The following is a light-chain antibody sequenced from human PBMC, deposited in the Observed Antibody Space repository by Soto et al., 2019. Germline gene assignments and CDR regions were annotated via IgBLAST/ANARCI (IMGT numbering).Light chain of an antibody. V-gene: IGLV4-69*01. Sequence: QLVLTQSPPTSASLGASVKLTCTLSSGHSSYVIAWHQQQPEKGPRYLMKLNSDGSHNKGDGIPDRFSGSSSGAERYLTISRLQSGDEADYYCQTWVTGVVFGGGTQLTVL. CDR1: SGHSSYV. CDR2: LNSDGSH. J-gene: IGLJ2*01. CDR3: QTWVTGVV.